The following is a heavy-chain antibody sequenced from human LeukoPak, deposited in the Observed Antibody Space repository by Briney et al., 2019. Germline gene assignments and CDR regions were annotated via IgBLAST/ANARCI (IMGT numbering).Heavy chain of an antibody. J-gene: IGHJ4*02. CDR2: IYSGGTT. CDR1: GFTVSSNH. Sequence: GGSLRLSCAASGFTVSSNHVSWVRQAPGKGLEWVSVIYSGGTTYYADSVKGRFTISRDNSKSTLYLQMNSLRAEDTAVYYCATLGPTEYFVYWGQGTLVTVSS. V-gene: IGHV3-53*01. CDR3: ATLGPTEYFVY. D-gene: IGHD4-11*01.